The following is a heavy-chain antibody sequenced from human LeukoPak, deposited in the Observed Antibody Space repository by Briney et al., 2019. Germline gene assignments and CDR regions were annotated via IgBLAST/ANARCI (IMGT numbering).Heavy chain of an antibody. CDR3: AELGITMIGGV. CDR2: IHSDGSST. Sequence: GGSPRLSCAASGFTFSGYGMHWVRQAPGKGLVWVSRIHSDGSSTSYADSVKGRFTISRDNAKNTLYLQMNSLRAEDTAVYYCAELGITMIGGVWGKGTTVTISS. J-gene: IGHJ6*04. D-gene: IGHD3-10*02. V-gene: IGHV3-74*01. CDR1: GFTFSGYG.